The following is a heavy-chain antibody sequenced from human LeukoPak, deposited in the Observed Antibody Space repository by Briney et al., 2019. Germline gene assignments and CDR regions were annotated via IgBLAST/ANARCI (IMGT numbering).Heavy chain of an antibody. CDR3: AKMPTALVRGGYYFDN. J-gene: IGHJ4*02. V-gene: IGHV4-34*01. CDR2: INHSGNT. D-gene: IGHD6-6*01. Sequence: SETLSLTCAVYGGSFSGYYWSWIRQPPGKGPEWIGEINHSGNTDYNPSLKSRVTISVDTSKNQFSLKLSSVTAADTAVYYCAKMPTALVRGGYYFDNWAQGTPVTVSS. CDR1: GGSFSGYY.